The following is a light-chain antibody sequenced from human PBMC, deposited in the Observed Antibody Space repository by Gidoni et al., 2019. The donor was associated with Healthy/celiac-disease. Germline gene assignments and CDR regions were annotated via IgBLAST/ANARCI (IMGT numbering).Light chain of an antibody. CDR3: QQYGSSRSA. J-gene: IGKJ3*01. Sequence: EIVLTQSPGTLSLSPGERATLSCRASQSVSSSYLAWYQQKPGQAPRLLIYGASSRATGIPDRFSGSGSGTDLTLTISRLEPEDFAVYYCQQYGSSRSAFGPGTKVDIK. V-gene: IGKV3-20*01. CDR2: GAS. CDR1: QSVSSSY.